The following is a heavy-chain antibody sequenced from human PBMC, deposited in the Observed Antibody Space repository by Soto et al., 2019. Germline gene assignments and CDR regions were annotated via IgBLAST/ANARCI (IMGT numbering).Heavy chain of an antibody. V-gene: IGHV2-5*02. D-gene: IGHD2-2*01. J-gene: IGHJ6*02. Sequence: QITLKESGPTLVKPTQTLTLTCTFSGFSLRTSGVGVGWIRQPPGKALEWLALIYWDDHKRYSPSLKNRLTITKDTSKNQMVLTMTNMDPVDTATYYGAHTPDAAARSYYYGMDVWGQGTTVTVSS. CDR1: GFSLRTSGVG. CDR2: IYWDDHK. CDR3: AHTPDAAARSYYYGMDV.